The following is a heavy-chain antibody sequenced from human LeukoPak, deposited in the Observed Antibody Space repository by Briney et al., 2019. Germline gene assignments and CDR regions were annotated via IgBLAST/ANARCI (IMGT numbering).Heavy chain of an antibody. D-gene: IGHD5-24*01. CDR1: GFTFSSYG. Sequence: TGRSLRLSCAASGFTFSSYGMHWVRQAPGKGLEWVAVIWYDGSNKYYADSVKGRFTISRDNSKNTLYLQMNSLRAEDTAVYYCARDRCRDGYNLCAFDIWGQGTMVTVSS. V-gene: IGHV3-33*01. CDR2: IWYDGSNK. J-gene: IGHJ3*02. CDR3: ARDRCRDGYNLCAFDI.